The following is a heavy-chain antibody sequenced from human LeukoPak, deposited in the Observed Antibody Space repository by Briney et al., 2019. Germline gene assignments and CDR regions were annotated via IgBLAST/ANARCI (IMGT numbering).Heavy chain of an antibody. CDR2: INPNSGGT. CDR3: ARGGSVHPGTPLDY. CDR1: GYTFTGYY. J-gene: IGHJ4*02. D-gene: IGHD1-1*01. V-gene: IGHV1-2*02. Sequence: ASVKVSCRASGYTFTGYYMHWVRQAPGQGLEWMGWINPNSGGTNYAQKFQGRVTMTRDTSISTAYMELSRLGSDDTAVYYCARGGSVHPGTPLDYWGQGTLVTVSS.